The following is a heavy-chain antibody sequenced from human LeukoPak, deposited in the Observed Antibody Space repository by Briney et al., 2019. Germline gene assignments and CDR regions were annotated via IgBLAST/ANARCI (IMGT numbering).Heavy chain of an antibody. D-gene: IGHD6-6*01. Sequence: GGSLRLSCAASGFTFSSYAMSWVRQAPGKGLEWVSAISGSGGSTYYADSVKGRFTISRDNSKNTLYLQMNSLRAEDTAVYYCAKPPRAARGVGRPNWFDLWGQGTLVSVSS. J-gene: IGHJ5*02. V-gene: IGHV3-23*01. CDR1: GFTFSSYA. CDR2: ISGSGGST. CDR3: AKPPRAARGVGRPNWFDL.